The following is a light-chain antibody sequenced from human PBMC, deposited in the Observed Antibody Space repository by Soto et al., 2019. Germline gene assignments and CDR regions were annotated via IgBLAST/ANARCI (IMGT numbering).Light chain of an antibody. Sequence: QSALTQPASVSGSPGQSITISCTGTSSDIGSYNLVSWYQQHPGKAPKLMIYEATKRPSGVSNRFSGSKSGNTASLTISGLQAGDEADYYCCLYASSSTFIFGGGTKLTVL. CDR3: CLYASSSTFI. CDR2: EAT. J-gene: IGLJ2*01. CDR1: SSDIGSYNL. V-gene: IGLV2-23*02.